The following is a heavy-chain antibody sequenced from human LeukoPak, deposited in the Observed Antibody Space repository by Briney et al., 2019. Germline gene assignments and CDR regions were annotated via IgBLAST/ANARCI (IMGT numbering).Heavy chain of an antibody. CDR3: AKSRLSGINDAFDI. CDR2: ISGSAVIT. D-gene: IGHD3-3*01. V-gene: IGHV3-23*01. J-gene: IGHJ3*02. Sequence: GGSLRLSCAASGFTFSSYGMTWVRQAPGKGLEWVSAISGSAVITFYADSVKGRFTISRDNSKNTLYLQMNSLRAEDTALYYCAKSRLSGINDAFDIWGQGTMVTVSS. CDR1: GFTFSSYG.